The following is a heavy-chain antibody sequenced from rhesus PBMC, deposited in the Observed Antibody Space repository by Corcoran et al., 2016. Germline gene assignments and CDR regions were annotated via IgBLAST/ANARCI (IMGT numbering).Heavy chain of an antibody. Sequence: QLQLQESGPGLVKPSETLSLTCAVSGYSISSGYGWSWIRQPPGKGLEWIGYISYSGSTSYNPSLKSRVTISRDTSKNQFSLKLSSVTAAETAVYYCARGSAGTVLFDYWGQGVLVTVSS. D-gene: IGHD5-24*01. CDR1: GYSISSGYG. CDR3: ARGSAGTVLFDY. V-gene: IGHV4-122*02. CDR2: ISYSGST. J-gene: IGHJ4*01.